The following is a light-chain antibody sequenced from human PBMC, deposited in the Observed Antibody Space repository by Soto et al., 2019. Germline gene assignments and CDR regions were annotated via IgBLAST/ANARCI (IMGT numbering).Light chain of an antibody. CDR3: AAWDDSLNGWV. V-gene: IGLV1-44*01. Sequence: QSVLTQPASASGTPGQRVTISCSGSSSNIGSNTVNWYQQLPGTAPKLLIYINNQRPSVVPDRFSGSKSGTSASLAISGLQAEDEAYYYCAAWDDSLNGWVFGGGTKLTVL. J-gene: IGLJ3*02. CDR2: INN. CDR1: SSNIGSNT.